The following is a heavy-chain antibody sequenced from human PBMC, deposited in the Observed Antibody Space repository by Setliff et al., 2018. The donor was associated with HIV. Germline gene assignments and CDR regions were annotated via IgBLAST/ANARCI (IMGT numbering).Heavy chain of an antibody. CDR1: GASISSTSYY. CDR3: ARHYGGNLDAFDI. D-gene: IGHD4-17*01. V-gene: IGHV4-39*01. J-gene: IGHJ3*02. CDR2: IYYSGST. Sequence: SETLSLTCTVSGASISSTSYYWGWIRQPPGKGLEWIGSIYYSGSTYYNPSLKSRVIISVDTSKNHFSLKLSSVTAADTAVYYCARHYGGNLDAFDIWGLGTMVTVSS.